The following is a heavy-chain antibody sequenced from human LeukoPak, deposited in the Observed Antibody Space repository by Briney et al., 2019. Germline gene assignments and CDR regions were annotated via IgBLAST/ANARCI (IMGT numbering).Heavy chain of an antibody. J-gene: IGHJ3*01. V-gene: IGHV3-7*01. CDR2: IKQDGIEK. CDR1: GFTFSSYW. CDR3: AREGMVRGIPDDFDL. D-gene: IGHD3-10*01. Sequence: GGSLRLSCAASGFTFSSYWMDWVRQVPGKGLEWVAHIKQDGIEKYFVGSVKGRFAISRDNAKNSLYLQMNSLRVEDTAVYYCAREGMVRGIPDDFDLWGQGTMVTVSS.